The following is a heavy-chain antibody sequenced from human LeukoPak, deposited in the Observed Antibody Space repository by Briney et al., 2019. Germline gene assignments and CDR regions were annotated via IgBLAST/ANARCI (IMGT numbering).Heavy chain of an antibody. Sequence: NPGGSLRLSCSASGFTFSDHYMSWIRHAPGKGLEGVSYISSSSGSQTDYADSVKGRFTISRDNAKNSLYLQMNSLRAEDTAVYYCARDRRPSSYIGMDVWGQGTTVTVSS. CDR3: ARDRRPSSYIGMDV. CDR2: ISSSSGSQT. D-gene: IGHD5-12*01. J-gene: IGHJ6*02. CDR1: GFTFSDHY. V-gene: IGHV3-11*05.